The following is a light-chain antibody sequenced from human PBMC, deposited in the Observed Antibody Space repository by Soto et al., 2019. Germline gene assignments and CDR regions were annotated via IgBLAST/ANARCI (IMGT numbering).Light chain of an antibody. V-gene: IGKV1-39*01. CDR2: AAS. CDR1: QSISSY. CDR3: QQYGSSPWT. Sequence: DIQMTQSPSSLSASVGDRVTITCRASQSISSYLSWYQQKPGKAPKLLSYAASSLQSGVSSRFSGSGSGTDFTLTISRLEPEDFAVYYCQQYGSSPWTFGQGTKVDIK. J-gene: IGKJ1*01.